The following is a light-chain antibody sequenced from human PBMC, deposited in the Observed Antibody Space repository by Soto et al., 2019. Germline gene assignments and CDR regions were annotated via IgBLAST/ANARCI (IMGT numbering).Light chain of an antibody. CDR2: EVT. Sequence: QSALTQPPSASGSPGQSVTISCTVTSSDIGGYNYVSWYQQHLGKAPKLMIYEVTKRPSGVPDRCSGSKSGNTASLTVSGLQAEYEADYYCSSYAGSNNLGVFGGGTKLTFL. CDR3: SSYAGSNNLGV. CDR1: SSDIGGYNY. V-gene: IGLV2-8*01. J-gene: IGLJ2*01.